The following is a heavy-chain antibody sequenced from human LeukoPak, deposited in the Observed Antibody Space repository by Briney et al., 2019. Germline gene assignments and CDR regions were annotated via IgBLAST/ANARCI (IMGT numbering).Heavy chain of an antibody. CDR2: IYENGRT. Sequence: SETLSLTCTVSGGSIGNFFWSWIQQSPGEGLEWIGFIYENGRTSYNPSLKSRVTISVDMSKNQFSLRLTSMTAADTAVYYCARDWELGHWGRGILVTVTS. V-gene: IGHV4-59*01. J-gene: IGHJ4*02. CDR3: ARDWELGH. D-gene: IGHD1-26*01. CDR1: GGSIGNFF.